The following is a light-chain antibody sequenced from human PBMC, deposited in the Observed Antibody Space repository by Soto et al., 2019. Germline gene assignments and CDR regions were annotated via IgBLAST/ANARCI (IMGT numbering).Light chain of an antibody. CDR2: AAS. J-gene: IGKJ5*01. Sequence: DIQLTQSSSFLSASVGDRVTITCRASQGICSYLAWYQQKPGKAPKLLIYAASTLQSGVPLRFSGSGSGTSFTLTISSLQPEDFATYYCQQLLSYPITFGQGTRLEI. CDR3: QQLLSYPIT. V-gene: IGKV1-9*01. CDR1: QGICSY.